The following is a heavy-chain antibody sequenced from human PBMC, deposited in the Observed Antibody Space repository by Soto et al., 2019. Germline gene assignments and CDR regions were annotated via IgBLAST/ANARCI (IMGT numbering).Heavy chain of an antibody. CDR1: GFTFTSYA. D-gene: IGHD6-19*01. Sequence: VQLLESGGGLVQPGGSLRLSCAASGFTFTSYAMSWVRQAPGKGLEWVSAISGSGGSTYSADSVKGRFTISRDNSKNTVYLQMNSLRAEDTAVYYCARGERGTSGPTGYWGQGTLVTVSS. CDR2: ISGSGGST. CDR3: ARGERGTSGPTGY. V-gene: IGHV3-23*01. J-gene: IGHJ4*02.